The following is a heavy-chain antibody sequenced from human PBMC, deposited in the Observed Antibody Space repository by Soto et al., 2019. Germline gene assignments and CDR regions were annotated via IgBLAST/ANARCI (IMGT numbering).Heavy chain of an antibody. CDR2: VDPKDSYT. CDR1: GFTFTSYW. CDR3: ARHKSGGGSYPFDY. Sequence: PGASLKISCKGSGFTFTSYWINWVRQMPGKGLEWMGRVDPKDSYTNYSPSFQGHVTISPDKSVSTAYLKWSSLKASDTAIYYCARHKSGGGSYPFDYWGQGTLVTVSS. V-gene: IGHV5-10-1*01. D-gene: IGHD2-21*01. J-gene: IGHJ4*02.